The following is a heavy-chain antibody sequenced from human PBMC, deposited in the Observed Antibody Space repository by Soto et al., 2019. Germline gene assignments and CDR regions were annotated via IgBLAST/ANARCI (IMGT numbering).Heavy chain of an antibody. CDR1: GGSISSYY. J-gene: IGHJ6*02. D-gene: IGHD3-3*01. V-gene: IGHV4-59*01. CDR2: IYYSGST. CDR3: ARDGVLRFLEWSYPYYYGMDV. Sequence: ETLSLTCTVSGGSISSYYWSWIRQPPGKGLEWIGYIYYSGSTNYNPSLKSRVTISVDTSKNQFSLKLSSVTAADTAVYYCARDGVLRFLEWSYPYYYGMDVWGQGTTVTVSS.